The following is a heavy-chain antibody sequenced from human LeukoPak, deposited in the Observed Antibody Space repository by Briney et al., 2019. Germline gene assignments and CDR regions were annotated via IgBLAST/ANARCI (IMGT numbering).Heavy chain of an antibody. D-gene: IGHD5-18*01. CDR3: ARDPDGYRQGHHFDY. CDR1: GITFSSYA. CDR2: IYSGGST. Sequence: GGSLRLSCAASGITFSSYAMNWVRQAPGKGLEWVSVIYSGGSTYYADSVKGRFTISRDNSKNTLYLQMNSLKAEDTAVYYCARDPDGYRQGHHFDYWGQGTLVTVSS. V-gene: IGHV3-66*01. J-gene: IGHJ4*02.